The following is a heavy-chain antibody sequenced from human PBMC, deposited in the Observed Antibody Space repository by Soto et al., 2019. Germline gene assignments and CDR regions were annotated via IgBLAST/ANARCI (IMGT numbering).Heavy chain of an antibody. CDR1: GYTFTSYD. D-gene: IGHD2-15*01. CDR3: ARGHCSGGSCYSESGWFDP. J-gene: IGHJ5*02. V-gene: IGHV1-8*01. CDR2: MNPNSGNT. Sequence: ASVKVSCKASGYTFTSYDINWVRQATGQGLEWMGWMNPNSGNTGYAQKFQGRVTMTRNTSISTAYMELSSLRSEDTAVYYCARGHCSGGSCYSESGWFDPWGQGTLVTVSS.